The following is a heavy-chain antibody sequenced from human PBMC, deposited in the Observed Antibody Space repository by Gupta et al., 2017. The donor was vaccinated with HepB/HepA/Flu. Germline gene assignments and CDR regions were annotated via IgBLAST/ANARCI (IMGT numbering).Heavy chain of an antibody. Sequence: EVPLLESGGGLVPPGWSLRLPCSPSGSTFSSYAMSWVRQAPGKGREWVSARDNSGTDTNYADSVKGRFTIARDKCKNTLYMQMNSMRAEDTAVYYCAKHNRTDREGRVLDCWGQGTLVTVSS. CDR2: RDNSGTDT. V-gene: IGHV3-23*05. J-gene: IGHJ4*02. D-gene: IGHD1-14*01. CDR3: AKHNRTDREGRVLDC. CDR1: GSTFSSYA.